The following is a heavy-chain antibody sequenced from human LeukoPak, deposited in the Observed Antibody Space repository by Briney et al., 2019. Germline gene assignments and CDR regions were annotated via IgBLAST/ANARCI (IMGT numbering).Heavy chain of an antibody. J-gene: IGHJ4*02. CDR1: GYTLTESS. CDR2: FDPEDGET. CDR3: AHPYYYDSSGYYYYYFDY. Sequence: GASVKVSCKVSGYTLTESSMHWVRQAPGKGREWMGGFDPEDGETIYAQKFQGRVTMTEDTSTDTAYMELSSLRSEDTAVYYCAHPYYYDSSGYYYYYFDYWGQGTLVTVSS. V-gene: IGHV1-24*01. D-gene: IGHD3-22*01.